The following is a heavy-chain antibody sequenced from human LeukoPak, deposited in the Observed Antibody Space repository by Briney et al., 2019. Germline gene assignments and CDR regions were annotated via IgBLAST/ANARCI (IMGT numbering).Heavy chain of an antibody. CDR1: GFTFSDYY. V-gene: IGHV3-11*01. CDR2: ISSGSTI. J-gene: IGHJ3*02. CDR3: ARGYHDAFDI. D-gene: IGHD2-2*01. Sequence: GGSLRLSCAASGFTFSDYYMSWIRQAPGKGLEWVSYISSGSTIYYADSVKGRFTISRDNAKNSLYLQMNSLRAEDTAVYYCARGYHDAFDIWGQGTMVTVSS.